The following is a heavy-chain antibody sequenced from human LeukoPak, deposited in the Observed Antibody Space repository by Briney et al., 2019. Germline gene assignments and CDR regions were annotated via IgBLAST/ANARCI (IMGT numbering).Heavy chain of an antibody. D-gene: IGHD3-10*01. J-gene: IGHJ4*02. CDR1: GYTFTDYY. Sequence: ASVTVSCTASGYTFTDYYMHWVRHTPGQGLEWMGCINPNSGGTNYAQKFQGKVTMTRDTSISTAYMELSRLRSDDTAVYYCAVWFGELDGVTFDYWGQGTLVTVTS. V-gene: IGHV1-2*02. CDR2: INPNSGGT. CDR3: AVWFGELDGVTFDY.